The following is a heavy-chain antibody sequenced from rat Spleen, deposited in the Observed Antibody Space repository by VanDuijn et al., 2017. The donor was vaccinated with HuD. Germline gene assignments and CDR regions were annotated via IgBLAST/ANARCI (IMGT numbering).Heavy chain of an antibody. CDR3: TRASYSGAVMYTTDY. Sequence: EVQLVESGGGLVQPGRSLKLSCAASGFTFSSFPMAWVRQAPTKGLEWVATISSSGDNTDCRDSVKGRFTLSRDNARRTLHLQMNSLRSEDTATYYCTRASYSGAVMYTTDYWGQGTLVTVSS. D-gene: IGHD1-6*01. V-gene: IGHV5-46*01. J-gene: IGHJ3*01. CDR2: ISSSGDNT. CDR1: GFTFSSFP.